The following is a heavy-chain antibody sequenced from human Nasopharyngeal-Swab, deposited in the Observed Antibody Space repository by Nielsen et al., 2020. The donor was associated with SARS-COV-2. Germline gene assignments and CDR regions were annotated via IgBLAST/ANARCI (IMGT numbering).Heavy chain of an antibody. D-gene: IGHD6-6*01. V-gene: IGHV4-34*01. Sequence: GSLRPSCAASGFTFSSYAMSWVRQAPGKGLEWIGEINHSGSTNYNPSLKTRVTISVDTSKNQFSLKLGSVTAADTAVYYCARGRYSSSPREYFQHWGQGTLVTVSS. CDR2: INHSGST. CDR1: GFTFSSYA. CDR3: ARGRYSSSPREYFQH. J-gene: IGHJ1*01.